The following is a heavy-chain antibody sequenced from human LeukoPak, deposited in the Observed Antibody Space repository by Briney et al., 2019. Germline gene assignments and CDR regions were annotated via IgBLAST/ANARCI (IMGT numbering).Heavy chain of an antibody. D-gene: IGHD3-16*01. V-gene: IGHV3-23*01. CDR3: SRDGGPGGYSAFDI. CDR2: ISGSGGST. Sequence: GGSLRLSCAASGFTFSSYAMSWVRQAPGKGLEWVSAISGSGGSTYYADSVKGRFTISRDNSKNTLYLQMNSLRAEDTAVYYCSRDGGPGGYSAFDIWGQGTVVTVSS. J-gene: IGHJ3*02. CDR1: GFTFSSYA.